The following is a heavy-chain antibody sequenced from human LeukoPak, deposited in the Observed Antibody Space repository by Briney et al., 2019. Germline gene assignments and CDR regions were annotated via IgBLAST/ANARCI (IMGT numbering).Heavy chain of an antibody. J-gene: IGHJ4*02. CDR1: GYTFTSYG. V-gene: IGHV1-18*01. D-gene: IGHD4-17*01. Sequence: ASVKVSCKASGYTFTSYGISWVRQAPGQGLEWMGWISAYNGNTNYAQKLQGRVTMTTDTSTSTAYMELRSLRSDDTAVYYCARSLLSQRREQDYGEDGDWGQGTLVTVSS. CDR2: ISAYNGNT. CDR3: ARSLLSQRREQDYGEDGD.